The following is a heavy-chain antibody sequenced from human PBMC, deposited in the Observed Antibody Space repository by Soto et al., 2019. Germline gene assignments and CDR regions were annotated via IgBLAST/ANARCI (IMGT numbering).Heavy chain of an antibody. CDR3: PREIVVVVAATGWFDP. CDR2: ISAYNGNT. CDR1: GYTFTSYG. J-gene: IGHJ5*02. V-gene: IGHV1-18*04. Sequence: GASVKVSCKASGYTFTSYGISWVRQAPGQGLEWMGWISAYNGNTNYAQKLQGRVTMTTDTSTSTAYMELRSPRSDDTAVYYCPREIVVVVAATGWFDPWGQGTLVTVSS. D-gene: IGHD2-15*01.